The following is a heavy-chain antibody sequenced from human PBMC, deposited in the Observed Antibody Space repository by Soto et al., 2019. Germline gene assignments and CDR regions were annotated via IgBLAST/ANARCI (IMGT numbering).Heavy chain of an antibody. CDR2: IDPSDSYT. J-gene: IGHJ5*02. Sequence: GESLKISCKGSGYSFTSYWISWVRQMPGKGLEWMGRIDPSDSYTNYSPSFQGHVTISADKSISTAYLQWSSLKASDTAMYYCARHPDYYDTSGKRFDPWGQGTLVTVPQ. D-gene: IGHD3-22*01. V-gene: IGHV5-10-1*01. CDR3: ARHPDYYDTSGKRFDP. CDR1: GYSFTSYW.